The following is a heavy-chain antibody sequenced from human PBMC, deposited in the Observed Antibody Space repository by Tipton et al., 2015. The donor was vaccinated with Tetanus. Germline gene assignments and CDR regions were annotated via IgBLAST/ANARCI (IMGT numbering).Heavy chain of an antibody. CDR1: GYTFTSYD. Sequence: QLVQSGAEVKKPGASVKVSCRASGYTFTSYDINWVRQATGQGLEWMGWMNPNSGNTGYAQRFQGRVTMTRNTSISTAYMELSRLRSDDTAVYYCARSGTTVTTHIDYWGQGTLVTVSS. CDR3: ARSGTTVTTHIDY. CDR2: MNPNSGNT. J-gene: IGHJ4*02. D-gene: IGHD4-17*01. V-gene: IGHV1-8*01.